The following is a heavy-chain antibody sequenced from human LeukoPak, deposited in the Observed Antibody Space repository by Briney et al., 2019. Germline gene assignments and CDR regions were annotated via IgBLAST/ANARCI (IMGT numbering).Heavy chain of an antibody. CDR3: ARSKILQYFDWLLLDY. CDR2: IYNSGST. J-gene: IGHJ4*02. D-gene: IGHD3-9*01. CDR1: GGSISSSSYY. Sequence: SETLSLTCTVSGGSISSSSYYWGWIRQPPGKGLEWIGSIYNSGSTYYNSSLKSRVTISVDTSKNQFSLKLSSVTAADTAVYYCARSKILQYFDWLLLDYWGQGILVTVSS. V-gene: IGHV4-39*01.